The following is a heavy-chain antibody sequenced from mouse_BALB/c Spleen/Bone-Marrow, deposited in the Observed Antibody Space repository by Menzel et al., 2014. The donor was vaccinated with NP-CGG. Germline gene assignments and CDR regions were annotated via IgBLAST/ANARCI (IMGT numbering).Heavy chain of an antibody. V-gene: IGHV3-6*02. J-gene: IGHJ2*01. D-gene: IGHD2-3*01. Sequence: DVKLEESGPGLVKPSQSLNLSCSVTGSSITSCYFWSWIQQLPGSIEEWVGFISYDGSNNYNPTVKSRVTITRDTSKNQFVLKLHTVAPEDTATYYCAIEPYDSSLFDYWGQGTTLTVSS. CDR3: AIEPYDSSLFDY. CDR1: GSSITSCYF. CDR2: ISYDGSN.